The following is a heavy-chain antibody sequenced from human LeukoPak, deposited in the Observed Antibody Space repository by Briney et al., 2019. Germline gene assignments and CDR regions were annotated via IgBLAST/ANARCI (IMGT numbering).Heavy chain of an antibody. CDR3: ARVGAVAGTGEIDYYYYMDV. V-gene: IGHV3-20*04. CDR2: INWNGGST. D-gene: IGHD6-19*01. J-gene: IGHJ6*03. Sequence: GGSLRLSCAASGFTFDDYGMSWVRQAPGKGLEWVSGINWNGGSTGYADSVKGRFTISRDNAKNSLYLQMNSLRAEDTALYYCARVGAVAGTGEIDYYYYMDVWGKGTTVTVSS. CDR1: GFTFDDYG.